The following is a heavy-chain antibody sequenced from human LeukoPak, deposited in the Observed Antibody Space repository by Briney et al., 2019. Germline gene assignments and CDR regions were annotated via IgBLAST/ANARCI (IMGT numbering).Heavy chain of an antibody. V-gene: IGHV4-4*02. J-gene: IGHJ4*02. CDR2: IYLRGST. CDR3: ARVECSGGSCYSFPDY. Sequence: PSETLSLTCAVSGGSISSSNWWSWVRQPPGKGLEWMGEIYLRGSTNYNPSLKSRVTISVDKSKNQFSLKLSSVTAADTAVYYCARVECSGGSCYSFPDYWGQGTLVTVSS. D-gene: IGHD2-15*01. CDR1: GGSISSSNW.